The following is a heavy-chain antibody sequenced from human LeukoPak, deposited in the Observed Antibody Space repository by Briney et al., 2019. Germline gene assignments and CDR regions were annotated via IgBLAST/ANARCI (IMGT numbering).Heavy chain of an antibody. Sequence: ASVKVSCKASGYTFTSYGISWVRQAPGQGLEWMGWISAYNGNTNYAQKFQGRVTMTEDTSTDTAYMELSSLRSEDTAVYYCATESTNIAVAGAFDPWGQGTLVTVSS. CDR2: ISAYNGNT. CDR3: ATESTNIAVAGAFDP. J-gene: IGHJ5*02. CDR1: GYTFTSYG. V-gene: IGHV1-18*01. D-gene: IGHD6-19*01.